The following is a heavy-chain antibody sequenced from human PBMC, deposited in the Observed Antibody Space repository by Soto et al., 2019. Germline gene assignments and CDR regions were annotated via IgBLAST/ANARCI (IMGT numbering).Heavy chain of an antibody. CDR2: IYPGDSDT. J-gene: IGHJ4*02. CDR1: GYSFTSYW. Sequence: GESLKISCKGSGYSFTSYWIGWVRQMPGKGLEWMGIIYPGDSDTRNSPSFQGQVTISADKSISTAYLQWSSLKASDTAMYYFAIGTPLSQYALDYWGQGTLVTVSS. CDR3: AIGTPLSQYALDY. D-gene: IGHD4-4*01. V-gene: IGHV5-51*01.